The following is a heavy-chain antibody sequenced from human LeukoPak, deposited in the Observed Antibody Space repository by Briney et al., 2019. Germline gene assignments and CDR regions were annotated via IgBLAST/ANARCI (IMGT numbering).Heavy chain of an antibody. CDR3: ARDPKPEYGMDV. CDR2: INPNSGGT. V-gene: IGHV1-2*02. CDR1: GYTFTGYY. Sequence: ASVKVSCKASGYTFTGYYMHWVRQAPGQGLEWMGWINPNSGGTNYAQKFRGRVTMTRDTSISTAYMELSRLRPDDTAVYYCARDPKPEYGMDVWGQGTTVTVSS. J-gene: IGHJ6*02.